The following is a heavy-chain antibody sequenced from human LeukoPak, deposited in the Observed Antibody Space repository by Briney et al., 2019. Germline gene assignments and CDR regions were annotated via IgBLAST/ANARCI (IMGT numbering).Heavy chain of an antibody. Sequence: SGTLSLTCAVTGGSISNNWWTRVRQPPGKGLEWIGEISQSARTNYNPSLKSRVTMSIDKSRNQFSLRMSSVTAADTAVYYCAGVRLGSSGFSEYFEHWGQGTLVTVSS. CDR2: ISQSART. CDR3: AGVRLGSSGFSEYFEH. J-gene: IGHJ1*01. D-gene: IGHD3-22*01. V-gene: IGHV4-4*02. CDR1: GGSISNNW.